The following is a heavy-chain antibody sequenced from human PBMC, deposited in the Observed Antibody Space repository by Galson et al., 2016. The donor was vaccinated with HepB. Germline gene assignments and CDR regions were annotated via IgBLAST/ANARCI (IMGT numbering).Heavy chain of an antibody. D-gene: IGHD3-9*01. J-gene: IGHJ4*02. CDR1: GFTFSNYG. V-gene: IGHV3-30*18. CDR3: AKNDILAGYSAFDY. Sequence: SLRLSCAVSGFTFSNYGMHWVRQAPGKGLEWVAVISYDGGNTYYADSVKGRFTISRDNSKNTLHLQMNSLRSEDTAVYYCAKNDILAGYSAFDYWGQGTLVTVSS. CDR2: ISYDGGNT.